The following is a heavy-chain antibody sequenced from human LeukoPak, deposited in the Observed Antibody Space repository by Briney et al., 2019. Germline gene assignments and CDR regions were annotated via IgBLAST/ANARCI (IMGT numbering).Heavy chain of an antibody. D-gene: IGHD4-17*01. CDR2: INHSGST. Sequence: PSETLSLTCAVYGGSFSGYYWSWIRQPPGKGLEWIGEINHSGSTNYNPSLKSRVTISVDTSKNQFSLKLSSVTAADTAVYYCARADDYGDYADYYYGMDVWGQGTTVTVSS. CDR1: GGSFSGYY. J-gene: IGHJ6*02. V-gene: IGHV4-34*01. CDR3: ARADDYGDYADYYYGMDV.